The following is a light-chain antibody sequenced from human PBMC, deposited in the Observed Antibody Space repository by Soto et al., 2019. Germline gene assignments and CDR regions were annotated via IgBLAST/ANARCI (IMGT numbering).Light chain of an antibody. CDR1: SSNVGVYNY. CDR2: DVS. V-gene: IGLV2-11*01. J-gene: IGLJ1*01. CDR3: CSYAGSYV. Sequence: QSALTQPRSVSGSPGQSVTISCTGTSSNVGVYNYVSWYQQHPGKAPKLMIYDVSKRPSGVPDRFSGSKSGNTASPTISGLQAEDEADYYCCSYAGSYVFGTGTKVTVL.